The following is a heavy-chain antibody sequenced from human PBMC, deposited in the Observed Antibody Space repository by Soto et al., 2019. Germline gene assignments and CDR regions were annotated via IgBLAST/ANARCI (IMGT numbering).Heavy chain of an antibody. CDR1: GGSISSSGSY. CDR3: ARAAANIDY. CDR2: ISYSGST. J-gene: IGHJ4*02. Sequence: SETLSLTCTVSGGSISSSGSYWTWIRQHPGKGLEWIGYISYSGSTVYNPSLESRVTISVDTSKNQFSLNLSSVTAADTAVYYCARAAANIDYWGQGTLVTVSS. D-gene: IGHD2-2*01. V-gene: IGHV4-31*03.